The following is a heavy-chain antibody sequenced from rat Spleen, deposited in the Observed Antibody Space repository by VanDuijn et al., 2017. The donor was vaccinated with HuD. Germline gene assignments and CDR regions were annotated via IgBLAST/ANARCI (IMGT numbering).Heavy chain of an antibody. D-gene: IGHD2-7*01. CDR3: VRQGYLRDLYFDF. J-gene: IGHJ1*01. CDR1: GLIFSDCY. V-gene: IGHV5-29*01. Sequence: EVQLVESDGGLVQHGRSLKISCSTSGLIFSDCYMAWVRQAPTKGLEWVATISYDGSSPYYRDSVKGRFTFSRNNAKRNLYLEMDSLRTEDTATYYCVRQGYLRDLYFDFWGPGTMVTVSS. CDR2: ISYDGSSP.